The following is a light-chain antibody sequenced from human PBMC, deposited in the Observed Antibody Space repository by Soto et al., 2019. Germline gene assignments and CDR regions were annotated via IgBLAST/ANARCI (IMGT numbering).Light chain of an antibody. CDR2: EVS. J-gene: IGLJ2*01. Sequence: QSALTQPASVSGSPGQSITISCTGTSSDVGGYKYVSWYQXHPDKAPKLIIFEVSNRPSGISSRFSGSKSGNTASLTISGLQAEDEADYYCASYTSSSTSVIFGRGTKLTVL. CDR1: SSDVGGYKY. V-gene: IGLV2-14*01. CDR3: ASYTSSSTSVI.